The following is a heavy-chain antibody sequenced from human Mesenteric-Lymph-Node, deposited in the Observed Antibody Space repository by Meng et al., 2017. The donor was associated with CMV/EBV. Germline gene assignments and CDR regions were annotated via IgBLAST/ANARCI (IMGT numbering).Heavy chain of an antibody. Sequence: AGSGFTFSSFWMNGVRQAPGKGLEWVANIKEDGSEKYYVDSVKGRFTISRDNAKNSLSLQMNSLRAEDTAVYYCTADFWGGSTFDSWGQGTLVTVSS. D-gene: IGHD3-3*01. V-gene: IGHV3-7*01. J-gene: IGHJ4*02. CDR1: GFTFSSFW. CDR3: TADFWGGSTFDS. CDR2: IKEDGSEK.